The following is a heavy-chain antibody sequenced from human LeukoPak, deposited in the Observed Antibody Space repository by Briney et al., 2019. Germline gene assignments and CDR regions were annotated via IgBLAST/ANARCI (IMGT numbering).Heavy chain of an antibody. CDR2: INQDGGEK. J-gene: IGHJ4*02. Sequence: PGGSLRLSCAASGFTFSSYWMTWVRQAPGKGLEWVANINQDGGEKYCVDSVKGRFTISRDNAKNSLYLQMNSLRAEDAAVYYRATDYHGYFDYWGQGTLVTVSS. V-gene: IGHV3-7*01. CDR1: GFTFSSYW. CDR3: ATDYHGYFDY. D-gene: IGHD1-14*01.